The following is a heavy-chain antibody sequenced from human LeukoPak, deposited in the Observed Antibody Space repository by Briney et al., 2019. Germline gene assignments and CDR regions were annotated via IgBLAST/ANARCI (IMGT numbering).Heavy chain of an antibody. D-gene: IGHD6-19*01. V-gene: IGHV3-23*01. CDR3: AKAPRKTVAGLSGSDF. Sequence: PGGSLRLSCAASGFTFSSYAMSWVRQAPGKGLEWVSAISGSGGSTYYADSVKGRFTISRDNSKNTLYLQMNSLRAEDTAVYFCAKAPRKTVAGLSGSDFWGQGTRVTVSS. CDR1: GFTFSSYA. J-gene: IGHJ4*02. CDR2: ISGSGGST.